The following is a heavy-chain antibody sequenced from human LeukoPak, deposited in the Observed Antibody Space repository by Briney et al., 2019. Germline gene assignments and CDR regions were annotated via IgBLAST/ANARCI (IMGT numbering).Heavy chain of an antibody. CDR1: GYTFTGYY. V-gene: IGHV1-2*06. D-gene: IGHD4-17*01. Sequence: ASVKVSCKASGYTFTGYYMHWVRQAPGQGLVWMGRINPNSGGTNYAQKFQGRVTMTRDTSISTAYMELSRLRSDDTAVYYCAWSTVTTNYFDYWGQGTLVTVSS. CDR2: INPNSGGT. J-gene: IGHJ4*02. CDR3: AWSTVTTNYFDY.